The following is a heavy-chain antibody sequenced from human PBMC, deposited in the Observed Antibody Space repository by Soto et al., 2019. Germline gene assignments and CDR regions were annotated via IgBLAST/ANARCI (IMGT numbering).Heavy chain of an antibody. Sequence: QVQLVESGGGVVQPGRSLRLSCAASGFTFSSYAMHWVRQAPGKGLEWVAVISYDGSNKYYADSVKGRFTISRDNSKNTLYLQMNSLRAEDTAVYYCAKDPLYYDSSGHPDWGQGTMVTVSS. CDR3: AKDPLYYDSSGHPD. V-gene: IGHV3-30*04. CDR1: GFTFSSYA. J-gene: IGHJ3*01. D-gene: IGHD3-22*01. CDR2: ISYDGSNK.